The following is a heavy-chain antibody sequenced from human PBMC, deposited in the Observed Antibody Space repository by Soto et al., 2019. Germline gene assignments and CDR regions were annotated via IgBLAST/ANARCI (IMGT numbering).Heavy chain of an antibody. Sequence: ASVKVSCQASGYTFTRSGISWVRQAPGQGPEWMGWISSYNGNTKYSQKFQGRVTITRDTSASTAYMELSSLRSEDTAVYYCARDYSSYGPFDYWGQGTLVTVSS. D-gene: IGHD5-18*01. CDR2: ISSYNGNT. CDR1: GYTFTRSG. V-gene: IGHV1-18*01. CDR3: ARDYSSYGPFDY. J-gene: IGHJ4*02.